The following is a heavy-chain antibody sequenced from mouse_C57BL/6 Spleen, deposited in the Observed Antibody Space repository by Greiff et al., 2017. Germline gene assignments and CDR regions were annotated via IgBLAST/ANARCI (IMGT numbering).Heavy chain of an antibody. Sequence: VKLVESGAELVRPGASVTLSCKASGYTFTDYEMHWVKQTPVHGLEWIGAIDPETGGTAYNQKFKGKAILTADKSSSTAYMELRSLTSEDSAVYYCTSRWLLRSYWYFDVWGTGTTVTVSS. V-gene: IGHV1-15*01. J-gene: IGHJ1*03. CDR2: IDPETGGT. CDR3: TSRWLLRSYWYFDV. CDR1: GYTFTDYE. D-gene: IGHD2-3*01.